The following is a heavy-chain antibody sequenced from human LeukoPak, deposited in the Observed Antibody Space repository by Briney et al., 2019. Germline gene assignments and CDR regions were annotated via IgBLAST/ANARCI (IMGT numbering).Heavy chain of an antibody. CDR1: GYTFTGYY. Sequence: ASVKVSCKASGYTFTGYYMHWVRQAPGQGLEWMGWINPNSGGTNYAQKFQGRVTMTRDTSISTAYMELSRLRSDDTAMYYCARDPFRRGYSYGYYWGQGTLVTVSS. J-gene: IGHJ4*02. D-gene: IGHD5-18*01. CDR2: INPNSGGT. V-gene: IGHV1-2*02. CDR3: ARDPFRRGYSYGYY.